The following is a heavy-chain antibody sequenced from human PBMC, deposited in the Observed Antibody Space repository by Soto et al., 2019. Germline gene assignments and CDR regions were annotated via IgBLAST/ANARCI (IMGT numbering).Heavy chain of an antibody. CDR3: STDHGYCSSPRCFPFDY. CDR2: IKSKTDGGTT. Sequence: GGSLRLSCAASGFTFSNAWMSWVRQAPGKGLEWVGRIKSKTDGGTTDYAARVKGRFTISRDDSKNTLYLQINSLKTEGTVVYYCSTDHGYCSSPRCFPFDYWGPGTLVTVSS. V-gene: IGHV3-15*01. D-gene: IGHD2-2*01. J-gene: IGHJ4*02. CDR1: GFTFSNAW.